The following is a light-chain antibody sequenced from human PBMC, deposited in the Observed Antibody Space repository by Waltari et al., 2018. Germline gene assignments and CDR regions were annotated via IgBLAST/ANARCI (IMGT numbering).Light chain of an antibody. J-gene: IGLJ3*02. CDR1: SGHTSNI. CDR2: GNSDGSH. Sequence: QLVLTQSPSASASLGASVRLTCTLDSGHTSNILAWHQQQPEKGPRYLMKGNSDGSHSKGAAIPDRFSGSGSGAERYLTISNVQSEDEADYYCQTGGHGTWVFGGGTKLTVL. V-gene: IGLV4-69*01. CDR3: QTGGHGTWV.